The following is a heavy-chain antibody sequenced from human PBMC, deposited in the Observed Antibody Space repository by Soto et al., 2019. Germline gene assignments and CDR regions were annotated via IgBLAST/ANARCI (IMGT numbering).Heavy chain of an antibody. Sequence: QVQLVESGGGVVQPGRSLRLSCAASGFTFSSYAMHWVRQAPGKGLEWVAVISYDGSNKYYADSVKGRFTISRDNSKNTLYLQMNSLRAEDPAVYYCAEGYSGSDWGSYYYYGMDVWGQGTTVTVSS. J-gene: IGHJ6*02. V-gene: IGHV3-30-3*01. CDR2: ISYDGSNK. D-gene: IGHD5-12*01. CDR3: AEGYSGSDWGSYYYYGMDV. CDR1: GFTFSSYA.